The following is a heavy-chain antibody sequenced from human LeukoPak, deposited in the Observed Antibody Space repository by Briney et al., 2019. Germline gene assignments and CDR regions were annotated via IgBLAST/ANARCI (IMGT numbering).Heavy chain of an antibody. J-gene: IGHJ4*02. CDR3: ARLPAYCSSISCYYDY. V-gene: IGHV3-30*02. CDR1: GFTFSSYG. D-gene: IGHD2-2*01. Sequence: GGSLRLSCAASGFTFSSYGMHWVRQAPGKGLEWVAFIRYDGSNKYYADSVKGRFTISRDNAKNSLFLQMNSLRAEDTAVYYCARLPAYCSSISCYYDYWGQGTLVTVSP. CDR2: IRYDGSNK.